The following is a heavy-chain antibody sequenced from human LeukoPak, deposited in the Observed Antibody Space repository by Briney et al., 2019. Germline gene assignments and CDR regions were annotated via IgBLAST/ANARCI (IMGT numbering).Heavy chain of an antibody. V-gene: IGHV3-30-3*01. Sequence: PGRSLRLSCAASGFTFTDYAMHWVRQAPGKGLEWVALISYDESNESYEDSVKGRFTISRDNSKNTLYLQMNSLRAEDTAVYYCANAYCSSTSCYYPDWYFDLWGRGTLVTVSS. J-gene: IGHJ2*01. CDR2: ISYDESNE. CDR1: GFTFTDYA. D-gene: IGHD2-2*01. CDR3: ANAYCSSTSCYYPDWYFDL.